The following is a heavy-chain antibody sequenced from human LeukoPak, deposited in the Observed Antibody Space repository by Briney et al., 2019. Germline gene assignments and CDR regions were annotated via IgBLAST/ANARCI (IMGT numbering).Heavy chain of an antibody. CDR2: IIPIFGTA. CDR3: ARVSAMGRKYYFDY. D-gene: IGHD5-18*01. V-gene: IGHV1-69*13. CDR1: GYTFTSYD. J-gene: IGHJ4*02. Sequence: GASVKVSCKASGYTFTSYDINWVRQATGQGLEWMGGIIPIFGTANYAQKFQGRVTITADESTSTAYMELSSLRSEDTAVYYCARVSAMGRKYYFDYWGQGTLVTVSS.